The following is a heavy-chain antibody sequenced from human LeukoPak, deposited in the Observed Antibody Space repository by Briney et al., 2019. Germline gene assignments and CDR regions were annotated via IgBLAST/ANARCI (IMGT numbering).Heavy chain of an antibody. CDR2: ISTSGRAT. Sequence: PGGSLRLSCAASGFAFSTYAMTWVRQAPEKGLQWVSTISTSGRATYYADSVEGRFTISRDNSKNTLYLQMNSLRADDTAVYYCAKARASSVYEQFDYWGQGTHVTVSP. D-gene: IGHD5/OR15-5a*01. CDR3: AKARASSVYEQFDY. CDR1: GFAFSTYA. J-gene: IGHJ4*02. V-gene: IGHV3-23*01.